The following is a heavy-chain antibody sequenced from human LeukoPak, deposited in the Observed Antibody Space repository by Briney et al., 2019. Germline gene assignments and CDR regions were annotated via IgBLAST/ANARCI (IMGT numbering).Heavy chain of an antibody. Sequence: ASVKVSCKASGYPFSDYYIHWLRQAPGKGLEWMGRIDPADGETTYAENFQGRVTFTADTSTYTIYMELNSLTLADRAVYFCARDHEERGPYLDLWGQRTQDIVSS. D-gene: IGHD3-10*01. CDR2: IDPADGET. CDR3: ARDHEERGPYLDL. J-gene: IGHJ4*02. V-gene: IGHV1-69-2*01. CDR1: GYPFSDYY.